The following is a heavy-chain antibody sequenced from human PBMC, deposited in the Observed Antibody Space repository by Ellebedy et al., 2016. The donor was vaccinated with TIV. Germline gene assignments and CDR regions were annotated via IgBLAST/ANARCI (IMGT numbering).Heavy chain of an antibody. CDR3: AREGVYSSSWYPFGMDV. Sequence: PGGSLRLSCAASGFTFNSYAMHWVRQAPGKGLEWVAVISYDGNSYYYADSVKGRFTISRDNSKNTLYLQMNSLRVEDTAVYYCAREGVYSSSWYPFGMDVWGHGTTVTVSS. D-gene: IGHD6-13*01. CDR2: ISYDGNSY. V-gene: IGHV3-30-3*01. CDR1: GFTFNSYA. J-gene: IGHJ6*02.